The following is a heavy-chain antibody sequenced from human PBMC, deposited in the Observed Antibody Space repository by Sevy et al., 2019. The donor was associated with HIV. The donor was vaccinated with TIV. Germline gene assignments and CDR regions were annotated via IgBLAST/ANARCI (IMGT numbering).Heavy chain of an antibody. CDR2: LSGNGGST. CDR3: AKDRIWELGDAFDI. Sequence: GGSLRLSCAASGFTISRYAMSWVRQAPGKGLEWVSGLSGNGGSTNYADSVKGRLALSRDNSKNTLYLQMNNLRAEDTAIYFCAKDRIWELGDAFDIWGQGTMVTVSS. V-gene: IGHV3-23*01. CDR1: GFTISRYA. D-gene: IGHD1-7*01. J-gene: IGHJ3*02.